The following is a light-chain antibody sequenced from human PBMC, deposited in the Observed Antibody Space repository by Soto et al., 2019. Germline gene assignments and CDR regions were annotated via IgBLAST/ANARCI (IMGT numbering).Light chain of an antibody. J-gene: IGKJ1*01. Sequence: EIVLTQSPGTLSLPPGERATLSCRASQSVSSSYLAWYQQKPGQAPRLLIYGASSRATGIPERFSGSGSGTDFTLTISRLEPEDFAVYYCQQYGSSPTFGQGTKVDIK. CDR1: QSVSSSY. CDR3: QQYGSSPT. V-gene: IGKV3-20*01. CDR2: GAS.